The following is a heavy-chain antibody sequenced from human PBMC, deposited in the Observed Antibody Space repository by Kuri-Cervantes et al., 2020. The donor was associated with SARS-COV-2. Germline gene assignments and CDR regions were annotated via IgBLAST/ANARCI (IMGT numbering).Heavy chain of an antibody. D-gene: IGHD6-13*01. J-gene: IGHJ5*02. CDR2: INHSGST. CDR3: ARLRSTIAAAGSPPNWFDP. Sequence: SQTLSLTCAVYGGSFSGYYWSWIRQPPGKGLEWIGEINHSGSTNYNPPLKSRVTISVDTSKNQSSLKLSSVTAADTAVYYCARLRSTIAAAGSPPNWFDPWGQGTLVTVSS. V-gene: IGHV4-34*01. CDR1: GGSFSGYY.